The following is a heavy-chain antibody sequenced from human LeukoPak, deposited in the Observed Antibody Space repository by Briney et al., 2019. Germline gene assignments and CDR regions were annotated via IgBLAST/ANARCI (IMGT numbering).Heavy chain of an antibody. V-gene: IGHV4-59*08. CDR3: ARLTYYYDSSGYFLHPDAFDI. CDR1: GGSISSYY. J-gene: IGHJ3*02. D-gene: IGHD3-22*01. CDR2: IYYSGST. Sequence: SETLSLTCTVSGGSISSYYWSWIRQPPGKGLEWIGYIYYSGSTNYNPSLKSRVTISVDTSKNQFSLKLSSVTAADTAVYYCARLTYYYDSSGYFLHPDAFDIWGQGTMVTVSS.